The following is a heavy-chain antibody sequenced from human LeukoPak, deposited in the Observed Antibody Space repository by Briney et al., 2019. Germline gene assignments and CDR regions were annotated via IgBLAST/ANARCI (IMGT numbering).Heavy chain of an antibody. CDR1: GFTFSSYW. CDR3: ARGDVRITMVRGVRRLNWFDP. Sequence: GGSLRLSCAASGFTFSSYWMSWVRQAPGKGLEWVANIKQDGSEKYYVDSVKGRFTISRDNAKNSLYLQMNSLRAEDTAVYYCARGDVRITMVRGVRRLNWFDPWGQGTLVTVSS. CDR2: IKQDGSEK. V-gene: IGHV3-7*01. J-gene: IGHJ5*02. D-gene: IGHD3-10*01.